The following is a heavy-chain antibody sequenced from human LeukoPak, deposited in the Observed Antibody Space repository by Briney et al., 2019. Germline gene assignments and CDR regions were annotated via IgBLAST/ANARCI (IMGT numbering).Heavy chain of an antibody. CDR1: GGSISSYY. D-gene: IGHD3-9*01. Sequence: PSETLSLTCTVSGGSISSYYWSWIRQPPGKGLEWIGYIYYSGSTNYNPSLKSRVTISVDTSKNQFSLKLSSVTAADTAVYYCARSHDLTGYTCDYWGQGTLVTVSS. J-gene: IGHJ4*02. CDR2: IYYSGST. CDR3: ARSHDLTGYTCDY. V-gene: IGHV4-59*08.